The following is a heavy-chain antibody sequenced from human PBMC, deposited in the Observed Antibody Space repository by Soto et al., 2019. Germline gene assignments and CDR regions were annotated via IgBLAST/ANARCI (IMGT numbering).Heavy chain of an antibody. V-gene: IGHV5-10-1*01. D-gene: IGHD5-18*01. Sequence: GESLKISCKGSGYSFTSYWIDWVRQMPGKGLEWMGRIDPSDSYTNYSPSFQGHVTISADKSISTAYLQWSSLKASDTAMYYCAIMSMQSRGHSYGHVGMHVWGQRSSVTVS. J-gene: IGHJ6*02. CDR3: AIMSMQSRGHSYGHVGMHV. CDR2: IDPSDSYT. CDR1: GYSFTSYW.